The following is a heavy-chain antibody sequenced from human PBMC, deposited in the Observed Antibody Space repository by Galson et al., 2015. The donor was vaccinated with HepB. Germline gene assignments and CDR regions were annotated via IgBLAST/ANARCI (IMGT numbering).Heavy chain of an antibody. Sequence: SVKVSCKASGDSPTPFRSYYILWVRQAPGQGLEWMGIINLSGGSTTYPQRFRGRVTMTRDTSTSTVYMHLSSLRSEDTAIYYCARDFWREDLDTSPTDWGQGTLVTVSS. V-gene: IGHV1-46*01. CDR1: GDSPTPFRSYY. CDR3: ARDFWREDLDTSPTD. D-gene: IGHD4-17*01. CDR2: INLSGGST. J-gene: IGHJ4*02.